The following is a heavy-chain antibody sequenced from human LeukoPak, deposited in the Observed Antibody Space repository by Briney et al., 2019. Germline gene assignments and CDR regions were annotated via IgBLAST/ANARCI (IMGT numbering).Heavy chain of an antibody. J-gene: IGHJ5*02. CDR3: ARSYSTNGWFDP. D-gene: IGHD2-2*01. V-gene: IGHV5-51*01. CDR2: IYPANSDT. CDR1: GYSFTSYW. Sequence: GESLKISCKGSGYSFTSYWIGWVRQMPGKGLEWMAIIYPANSDTRYSPSFQGQVTISADKSISTAYLQWSSLKASDTAMYYCARSYSTNGWFDPWGQGTLVTVSS.